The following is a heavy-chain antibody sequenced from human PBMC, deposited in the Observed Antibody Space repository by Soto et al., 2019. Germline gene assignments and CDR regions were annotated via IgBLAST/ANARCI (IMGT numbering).Heavy chain of an antibody. J-gene: IGHJ6*02. CDR1: GYTFTGYY. Sequence: GASVKVSCKASGYTFTGYYMHLVRQAPGQGLEWMGWINPNSGGTNYAQKFQGRVTMTSDTSISTAYMELSRLRSDHPALDYCARTISEGDYYYGMDVWGQGTTVTVSS. D-gene: IGHD3-3*01. V-gene: IGHV1-2*02. CDR2: INPNSGGT. CDR3: ARTISEGDYYYGMDV.